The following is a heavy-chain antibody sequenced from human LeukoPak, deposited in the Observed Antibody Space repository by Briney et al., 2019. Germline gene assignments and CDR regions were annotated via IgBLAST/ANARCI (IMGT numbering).Heavy chain of an antibody. CDR2: MNPNSGNT. CDR3: ARGRSGTRVYYYYMDV. CDR1: GYTFTSYD. V-gene: IGHV1-8*01. Sequence: ASVKVSCKASGYTFTSYDINWVRQATGQGLEWMGWMNPNSGNTGYAQKFQGRVTMTRNTSISTAYMELSSLRSEDTAVYYCARGRSGTRVYYYYMDVWGKGTTVTVSS. D-gene: IGHD1-26*01. J-gene: IGHJ6*03.